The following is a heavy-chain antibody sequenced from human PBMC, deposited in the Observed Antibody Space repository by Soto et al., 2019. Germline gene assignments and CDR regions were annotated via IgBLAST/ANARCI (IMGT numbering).Heavy chain of an antibody. CDR2: IYYSGST. D-gene: IGHD4-17*01. CDR1: GGSINSGGYY. V-gene: IGHV4-31*03. CDR3: ARDYGDYWYFDL. J-gene: IGHJ2*01. Sequence: QVQLQESGPGLVKPSQTLSLTCTVSGGSINSGGYYWSWIRQHPGKGLEWIGYIYYSGSTYYNPSLKSRVTISVDTSKNQFSLKLSSVTAADTAVYYCARDYGDYWYFDLWGRGTLVTVSS.